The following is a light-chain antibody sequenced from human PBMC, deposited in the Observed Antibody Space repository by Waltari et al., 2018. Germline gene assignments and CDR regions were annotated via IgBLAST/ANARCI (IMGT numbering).Light chain of an antibody. CDR2: AAS. V-gene: IGKV1-39*01. J-gene: IGKJ2*01. CDR3: QQSYSTHYT. CDR1: QSISSY. Sequence: DIQMTQSPSSLSASVGDRVTITCRASQSISSYLNLYQQKPGKAPKLLIYAASSLQSGVPSRFSGSGSGTDFTLTISSLQPEDFATYYCQQSYSTHYTFGQGTKLEIK.